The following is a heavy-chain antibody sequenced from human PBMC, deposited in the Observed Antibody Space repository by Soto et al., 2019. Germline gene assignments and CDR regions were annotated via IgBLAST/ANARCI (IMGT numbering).Heavy chain of an antibody. CDR2: MSHSGGT. CDR3: ARVERGTVTTVVDAFDI. V-gene: IGHV4-34*01. Sequence: QVQLQQWGAGLLKPSETLSLTCAVYGGFVSSGTYYWSWIRQPPGKGLEWIGEMSHSGGTHFNPSLKSRVNISVATSKNQFSLKMSSVTAADTALYYCARVERGTVTTVVDAFDIWGPGTMVTVSS. J-gene: IGHJ3*02. CDR1: GGFVSSGTYY. D-gene: IGHD1-1*01.